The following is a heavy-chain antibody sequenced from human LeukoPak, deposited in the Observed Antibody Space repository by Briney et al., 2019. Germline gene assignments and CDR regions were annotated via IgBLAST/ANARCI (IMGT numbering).Heavy chain of an antibody. V-gene: IGHV3-64D*08. D-gene: IGHD2-15*01. Sequence: GGSLRLSCLASGFTFNLYSMHWVRQAPGKGLEFVSVISSDGVYTYYAYSVKGRVTLSIDNSKNTVYLQMSSLGADDTAVYYCAKVLDYCDGGTCYNSGMDSWGQGTLVTVSS. CDR2: ISSDGVYT. J-gene: IGHJ4*02. CDR1: GFTFNLYS. CDR3: AKVLDYCDGGTCYNSGMDS.